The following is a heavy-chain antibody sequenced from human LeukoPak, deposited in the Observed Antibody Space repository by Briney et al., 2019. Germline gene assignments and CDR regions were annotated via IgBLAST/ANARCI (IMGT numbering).Heavy chain of an antibody. CDR2: ISYDGSNK. D-gene: IGHD2-15*01. V-gene: IGHV3-30*03. CDR1: GFTFSDYG. CDR3: ARDSLSGESDY. J-gene: IGHJ4*02. Sequence: GRSLRLSCAASGFTFSDYGMHWVRQAPGKGLEWVALISYDGSNKYYADSVKGRFTISRDNAKNSLYLQMNSLRAEDTAIYYCARDSLSGESDYWGQGTLVTVSS.